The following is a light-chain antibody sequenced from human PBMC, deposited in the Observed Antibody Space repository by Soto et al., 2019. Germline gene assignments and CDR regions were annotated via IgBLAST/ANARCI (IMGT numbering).Light chain of an antibody. Sequence: LPITQSSSTPSASAGERVTITCRASQSVSNWLALYQQKPGKAPKLLIYEVSSLESAVPSRFSGSGSGTEVTLTISSLQPDAFAPYFFQQYGTFGQGTKVDI. CDR3: QQYGT. J-gene: IGKJ1*01. CDR2: EVS. V-gene: IGKV1-5*01. CDR1: QSVSNW.